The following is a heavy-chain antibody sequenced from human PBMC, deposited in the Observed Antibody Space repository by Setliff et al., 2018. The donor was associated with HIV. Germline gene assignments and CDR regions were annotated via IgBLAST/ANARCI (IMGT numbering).Heavy chain of an antibody. Sequence: KPSETLSLTCSVSGGSISSDYWSWIRQPPGKGLEWIGYIYYSGSTNYNPSLKSRVTISVDTSKKQFSLRVKSVTAADTAMYYCGFGEYKGAFDIWGQGTMVTVSS. D-gene: IGHD3-10*01. V-gene: IGHV4-59*01. CDR3: GFGEYKGAFDI. CDR2: IYYSGST. CDR1: GGSISSDY. J-gene: IGHJ3*02.